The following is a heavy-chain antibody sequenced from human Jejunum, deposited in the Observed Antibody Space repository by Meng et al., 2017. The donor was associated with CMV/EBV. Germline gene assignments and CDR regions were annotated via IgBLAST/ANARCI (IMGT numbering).Heavy chain of an antibody. CDR2: IYDSGTT. CDR1: GGYFSNRTW. J-gene: IGHJ4*02. V-gene: IGHV4-4*02. D-gene: IGHD3-22*01. CDR3: ARNGYYSLDY. Sequence: LTCAVSGGYFSNRTWRRWVRQPPGKGLEWIGAIYDSGTTTYNPSLKSRVTISLDESKNDFSLKLQSVTAADTAVYYCARNGYYSLDYWSQGTLVTVSS.